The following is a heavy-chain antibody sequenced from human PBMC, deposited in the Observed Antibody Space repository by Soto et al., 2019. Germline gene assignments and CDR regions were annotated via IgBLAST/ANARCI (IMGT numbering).Heavy chain of an antibody. CDR3: AKVVVPALVRPYYYMDV. Sequence: GGSLRLSCAASGFTFSSYAMSWVRQAPGKGLEWVSAISGSGGSTYYADSVKGRFTISRDNSKNTLYLQMNSLRAEDTAVYYCAKVVVPALVRPYYYMDVWGKGTTVTVSS. CDR2: ISGSGGST. V-gene: IGHV3-23*01. CDR1: GFTFSSYA. J-gene: IGHJ6*03. D-gene: IGHD2-2*01.